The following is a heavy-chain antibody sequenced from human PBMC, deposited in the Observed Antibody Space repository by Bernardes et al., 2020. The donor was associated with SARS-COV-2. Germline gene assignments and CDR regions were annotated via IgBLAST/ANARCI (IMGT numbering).Heavy chain of an antibody. J-gene: IGHJ4*02. Sequence: VGSLILSCAASGFTVRSNHMNWVRQAPGPGLEWVSVLFSGGPTHYADSVRGRFTISRDNSKNMLYLLMNSLRAEDTAIYYCARDRGLDGYSHFDYWGQGTLVTVSS. CDR3: ARDRGLDGYSHFDY. V-gene: IGHV3-53*01. CDR2: LFSGGPT. D-gene: IGHD4-4*01. CDR1: GFTVRSNH.